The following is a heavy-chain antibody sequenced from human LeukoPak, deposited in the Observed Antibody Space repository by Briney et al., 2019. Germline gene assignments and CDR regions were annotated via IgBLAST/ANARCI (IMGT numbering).Heavy chain of an antibody. CDR2: IIPIFGTA. CDR3: ARDPGRSSPPLDYYYYMDV. D-gene: IGHD2-2*01. J-gene: IGHJ6*03. Sequence: GASVKVSCKASGGTFSSYATSWVRQAPGQGLEWMGGIIPIFGTANYAQKFQGRVTITTDESTSTAYMELSSLRSEDTAVYYCARDPGRSSPPLDYYYYMDVWGKGTTVTVSS. CDR1: GGTFSSYA. V-gene: IGHV1-69*05.